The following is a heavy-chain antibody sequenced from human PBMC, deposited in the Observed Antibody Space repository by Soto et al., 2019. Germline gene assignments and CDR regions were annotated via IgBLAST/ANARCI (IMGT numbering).Heavy chain of an antibody. CDR1: GGSFSGCY. CDR2: INHSGST. J-gene: IGHJ6*02. D-gene: IGHD2-2*02. CDR3: ARGQWDVVVPAAIGDNYYGMDV. Sequence: SVTLSLTCVVYGGSFSGCYWSWIRQPPGKGLEWIGEINHSGSTNYNPSLKSRVTISVDTSKNQFSLKLSSVTAADTAVYYCARGQWDVVVPAAIGDNYYGMDVWGQGTTVTVSS. V-gene: IGHV4-34*01.